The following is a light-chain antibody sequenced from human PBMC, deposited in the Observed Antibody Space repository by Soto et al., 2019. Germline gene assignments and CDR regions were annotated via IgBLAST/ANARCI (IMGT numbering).Light chain of an antibody. V-gene: IGLV2-14*01. CDR1: SSDVGGYNY. CDR3: SSYTRSSLYV. Sequence: QSALTQPASVSGSPGQSITISCTGTSSDVGGYNYVSWYQQHPGKVPKLMIYDVSNRPSGVSNRFSGSKSGNTASLTISGRQAEDEADYYCSSYTRSSLYVFGTGTKVTVL. J-gene: IGLJ1*01. CDR2: DVS.